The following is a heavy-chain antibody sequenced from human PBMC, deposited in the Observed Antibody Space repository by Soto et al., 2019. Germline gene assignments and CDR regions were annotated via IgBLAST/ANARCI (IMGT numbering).Heavy chain of an antibody. CDR1: GYTFTSYG. Sequence: QVQLVQSGAEVKKPGASVKVSCKASGYTFTSYGISWVRQAPGQGLEWMGWISAYNGNTNDAQKLQGRVTMTTDTAPSTAYMGLRSLRSDGTAVYYCARMSSSEDCWGQGTQVTVSS. CDR3: ARMSSSEDC. V-gene: IGHV1-18*04. CDR2: ISAYNGNT. J-gene: IGHJ4*02. D-gene: IGHD6-6*01.